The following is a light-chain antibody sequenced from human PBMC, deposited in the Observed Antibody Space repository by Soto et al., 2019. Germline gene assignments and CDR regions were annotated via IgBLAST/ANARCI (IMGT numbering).Light chain of an antibody. Sequence: EIVLTQSAGTLSLSPGERATLSCRASQTVGSNLAWYQQKPGQAPRLLIYGASSRATGIPDRFSGSGSGTDFTLTISRLEPEDFAVYYCQQYGSSPFTFGPGTKVDNK. CDR3: QQYGSSPFT. CDR1: QTVGSN. CDR2: GAS. V-gene: IGKV3-20*01. J-gene: IGKJ3*01.